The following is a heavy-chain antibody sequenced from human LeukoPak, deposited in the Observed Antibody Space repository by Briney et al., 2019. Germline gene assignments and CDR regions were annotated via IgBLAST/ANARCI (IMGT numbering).Heavy chain of an antibody. CDR3: ARSYSSSWYSSFDI. Sequence: SETLSRTGTVSGGSSSSSSYYWGWIRQPPGKGLEWIGSIYYSGSTYYNPSLKSRVTISVDTSKNQFSLKLSSVTAAETAVYYCARSYSSSWYSSFDIWGHGTMVTVSS. CDR1: GGSSSSSSYY. CDR2: IYYSGST. J-gene: IGHJ3*02. D-gene: IGHD6-13*01. V-gene: IGHV4-39*07.